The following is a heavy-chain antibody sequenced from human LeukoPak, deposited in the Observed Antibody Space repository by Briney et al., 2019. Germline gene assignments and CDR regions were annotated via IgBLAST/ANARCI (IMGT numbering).Heavy chain of an antibody. Sequence: ASVKVSCKASGYTFTSYDINWVRQATGQGLEWMGWMNPNSGNTGYAQRFQGRVTMTRSTSISTAYMELSSLRSEDTAVYYCARGPRYYGYYYYYYYMDVWGKGTTVTVSS. J-gene: IGHJ6*03. D-gene: IGHD3-22*01. CDR2: MNPNSGNT. V-gene: IGHV1-8*01. CDR3: ARGPRYYGYYYYYYYMDV. CDR1: GYTFTSYD.